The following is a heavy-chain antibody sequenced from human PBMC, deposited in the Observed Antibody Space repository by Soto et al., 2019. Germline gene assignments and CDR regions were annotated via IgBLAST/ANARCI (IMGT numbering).Heavy chain of an antibody. CDR2: IYYTGTH. Sequence: QVQLQESGPGLVKPSETLSLTCSVSGGSVSNYYWSWVRQPPGKRLEWIGYIYYTGTHDYNPSLRGRAPISVDTSKDQFSLKLTSVTAADTAVYYCARDRDRHSSGLPSFDPWGQGILVTVSS. CDR1: GGSVSNYY. D-gene: IGHD3-22*01. J-gene: IGHJ5*02. V-gene: IGHV4-59*02. CDR3: ARDRDRHSSGLPSFDP.